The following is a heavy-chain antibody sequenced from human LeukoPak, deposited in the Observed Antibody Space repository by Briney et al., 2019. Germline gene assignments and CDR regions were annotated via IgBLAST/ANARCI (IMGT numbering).Heavy chain of an antibody. Sequence: SETLSLTCTVSGGSISSYYWSWIRQPPGKGLEWIGYIYYSGSTNYNPSLKSRVTISVDTSKNQFSLKLSSVTAADTAVYYCARDGPRSSWYSGWFDPWGQGALVTVSS. V-gene: IGHV4-59*01. J-gene: IGHJ5*02. CDR1: GGSISSYY. D-gene: IGHD6-13*01. CDR3: ARDGPRSSWYSGWFDP. CDR2: IYYSGST.